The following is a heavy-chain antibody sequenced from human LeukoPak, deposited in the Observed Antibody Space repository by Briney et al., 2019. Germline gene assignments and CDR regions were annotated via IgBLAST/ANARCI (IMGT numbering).Heavy chain of an antibody. V-gene: IGHV4-61*02. Sequence: SQTLSLTCTVSGGSISSGSYYWSWIRQPAGKGLEWIGRIYTSGSTNYNPSLKSRVTISVDTSKNQFSLKLTSVTAADTAFYYCARQPHAFDNWFDSWGQGTLVTVSS. CDR2: IYTSGST. D-gene: IGHD3-10*01. CDR3: ARQPHAFDNWFDS. CDR1: GGSISSGSYY. J-gene: IGHJ5*01.